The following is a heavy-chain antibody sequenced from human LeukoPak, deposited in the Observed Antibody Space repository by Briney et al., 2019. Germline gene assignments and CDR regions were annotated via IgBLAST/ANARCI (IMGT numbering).Heavy chain of an antibody. J-gene: IGHJ6*02. CDR2: ISWNSGSI. D-gene: IGHD1-26*01. V-gene: IGHV3-9*01. CDR1: GFTFSSYA. Sequence: GGSLRLSCAASGFTFSSYAMSWVRQAPGKGLEWVSGISWNSGSIGYADSVKGRFTISRDNAKNSLYLQMNSLRAEDTALYYCAKDMGHVYYYGMDVWGQGTTVTVSS. CDR3: AKDMGHVYYYGMDV.